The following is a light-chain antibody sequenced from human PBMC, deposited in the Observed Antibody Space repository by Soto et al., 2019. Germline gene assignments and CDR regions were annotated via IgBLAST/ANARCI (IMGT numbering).Light chain of an antibody. Sequence: EIVSTQSPGTLSLSPGERGTLSCRASQSVSSSYLAWYQQKPGQAPRLLIYGASSRATGIPDRFSGSGSGTDFTLTIRRLEPEDFAVYYCQQYGSSPHTFGQGTKLEIK. V-gene: IGKV3-20*01. CDR3: QQYGSSPHT. J-gene: IGKJ2*01. CDR2: GAS. CDR1: QSVSSSY.